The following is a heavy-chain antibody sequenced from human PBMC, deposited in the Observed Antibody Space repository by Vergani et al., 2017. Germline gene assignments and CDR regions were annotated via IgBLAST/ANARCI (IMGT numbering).Heavy chain of an antibody. V-gene: IGHV4-34*01. Sequence: QVQLQQWGAGLLKPSETLSLTCAVYGGSFSGYYWSWIRQPPGKGLEWIGEINHSGSTNYNPSLKSRVTISVDTSKNQFSLKLRSVTAADTAVYYCARGLVDIVVVPAAIAHYYYGMDVWGQGTTVTVSS. CDR3: ARGLVDIVVVPAAIAHYYYGMDV. J-gene: IGHJ6*02. CDR2: INHSGST. CDR1: GGSFSGYY. D-gene: IGHD2-2*01.